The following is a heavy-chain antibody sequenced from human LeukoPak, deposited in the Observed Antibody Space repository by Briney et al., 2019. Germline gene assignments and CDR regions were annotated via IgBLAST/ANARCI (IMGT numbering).Heavy chain of an antibody. CDR1: VFTFSSYW. CDR2: INNDGSTT. V-gene: IGHV3-74*01. Sequence: QPGGSLRLSCAASVFTFSSYWRHWVRQAPGKGLVWVSRINNDGSTTNYADSVKGRFTISRDNAKNTLYLQMNSLRAEDTAVYYCAKQSGADRGHLDFWGQGTLVTVSS. J-gene: IGHJ4*02. CDR3: AKQSGADRGHLDF. D-gene: IGHD1/OR15-1a*01.